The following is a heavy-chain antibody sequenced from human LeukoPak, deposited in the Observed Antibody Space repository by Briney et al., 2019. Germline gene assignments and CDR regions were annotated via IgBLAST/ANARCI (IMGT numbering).Heavy chain of an antibody. J-gene: IGHJ5*02. CDR2: IYHSGST. CDR1: GGSISSGGYS. V-gene: IGHV4-30-2*01. D-gene: IGHD1-20*01. Sequence: SQTLSLTCAVSGGSISSGGYSWSWIRQPPGKGLEWIGYIYHSGSTYYNPSLKSRVTISVDRSKNQFSLKLSSVTAADTAVYHCARTYNWNPSWFDPWGQGTLVTVSS. CDR3: ARTYNWNPSWFDP.